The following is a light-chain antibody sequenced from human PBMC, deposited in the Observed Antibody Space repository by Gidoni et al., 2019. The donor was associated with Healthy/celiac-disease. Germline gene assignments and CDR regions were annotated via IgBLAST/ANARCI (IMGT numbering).Light chain of an antibody. J-gene: IGKJ4*01. CDR1: QGISSY. CDR2: AAS. Sequence: IQLTQSPSSLSASVGDRVTITCRASQGISSYLAWYQQKPGKAPKLLIYAASTLQSVVPSRFSGSGSGTDFTLTISSLQPEDFATYYCQQLNSYPPTFGGXTKVEIK. V-gene: IGKV1-9*01. CDR3: QQLNSYPPT.